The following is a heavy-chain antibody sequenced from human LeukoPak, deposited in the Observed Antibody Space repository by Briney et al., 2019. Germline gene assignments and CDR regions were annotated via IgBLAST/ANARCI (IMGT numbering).Heavy chain of an antibody. CDR2: IKSKTDGGTT. CDR1: GFTFSNAW. Sequence: GGSLRLSCAASGFTFSNAWMSWVRQAPGKGLEWVGRIKSKTDGGTTDYAAPVKGRFTLSRDDSKNTLYLQMNSLKTEDTAVYYCTREPLGHGAFDIWGQGTMVTVSS. D-gene: IGHD1-26*01. CDR3: TREPLGHGAFDI. J-gene: IGHJ3*02. V-gene: IGHV3-15*01.